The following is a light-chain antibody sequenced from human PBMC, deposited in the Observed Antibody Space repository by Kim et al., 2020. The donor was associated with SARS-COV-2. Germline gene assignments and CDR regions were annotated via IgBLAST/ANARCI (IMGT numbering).Light chain of an antibody. CDR3: HVWDSNTAV. Sequence: SVALGQTARITCGGSSIGAKSWHWYQQKPGKAPVLVIKRDRNRPSGIPERFSGSNSGNTATLTISRAQAGDEADYYCHVWDSNTAVFGGGTRLSVL. J-gene: IGLJ3*02. CDR1: SIGAKS. V-gene: IGLV3-9*01. CDR2: RDR.